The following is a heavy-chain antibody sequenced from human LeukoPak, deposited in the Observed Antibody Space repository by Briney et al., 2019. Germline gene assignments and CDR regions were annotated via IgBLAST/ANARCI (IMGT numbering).Heavy chain of an antibody. CDR3: GKRLEDPPGVDH. CDR2: IIPIFGTA. J-gene: IGHJ4*02. CDR1: GGTFSSYA. D-gene: IGHD2-8*02. Sequence: SVKVSCKASGGTFSSYAISWVRQAPGQGLEWMGGIIPIFGTANYAQKFQGRVTITADESTSTAYMELSSLRSEDTVVYYCGKRLEDPPGVDHWGQGTLVTVSS. V-gene: IGHV1-69*13.